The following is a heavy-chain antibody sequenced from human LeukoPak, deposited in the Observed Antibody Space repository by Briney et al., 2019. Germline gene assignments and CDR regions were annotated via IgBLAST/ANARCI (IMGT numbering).Heavy chain of an antibody. V-gene: IGHV1-69*04. J-gene: IGHJ4*02. CDR3: VGDTAMVTLLAY. Sequence: GASVTVSCKASVGTFSSYAISWARQAPGQGLEWMGRIIPILGIANYAQKFQGRVTITADKSTSTAYMELSSLRSEDTAVYYCVGDTAMVTLLAYWGQGTPVTVSS. CDR1: VGTFSSYA. CDR2: IIPILGIA. D-gene: IGHD5-18*01.